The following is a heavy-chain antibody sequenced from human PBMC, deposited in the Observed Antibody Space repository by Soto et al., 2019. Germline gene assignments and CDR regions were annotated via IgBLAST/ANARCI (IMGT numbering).Heavy chain of an antibody. CDR3: ARKGEMPYYYYGLDV. V-gene: IGHV1-18*01. Sequence: QVQLVQSGAEVRKPGASVKVSCKASGYTFTTYGISWVRQAPRQGLEWMGWISGYNGHTKYAQKFQGRVSMTTDTATRTVYMALRSLRSDATAVYYCARKGEMPYYYYGLDVWGQGTTVTVYS. D-gene: IGHD3-16*01. J-gene: IGHJ6*02. CDR1: GYTFTTYG. CDR2: ISGYNGHT.